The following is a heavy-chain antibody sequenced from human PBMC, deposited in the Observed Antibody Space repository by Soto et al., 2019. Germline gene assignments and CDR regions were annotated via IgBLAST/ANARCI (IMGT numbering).Heavy chain of an antibody. CDR3: ARDPWAADY. J-gene: IGHJ4*02. V-gene: IGHV3-66*01. D-gene: IGHD3-16*01. Sequence: GGSLRLSCAASGFSVSTKYMSWVRQAPGKGLEWVSVIYSGGSTFYADSVRGRFAISRDNSKNTVNLQMNSLRAEDTAVYYCARDPWAADYWGQGTLVTVSS. CDR1: GFSVSTKY. CDR2: IYSGGST.